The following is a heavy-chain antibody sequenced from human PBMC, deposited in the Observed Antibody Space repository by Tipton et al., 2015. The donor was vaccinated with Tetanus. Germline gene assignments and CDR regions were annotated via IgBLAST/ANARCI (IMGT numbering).Heavy chain of an antibody. Sequence: TLSLTCTVSGVSISSSSYYWAWIRQPPGKGPQWIGNIFYSGSINYNPSLKSRLTISADTAKNQFSLKLNSVTASDTAVYYCAQGKSNQGMLSWGQGTLVTVSS. CDR3: AQGKSNQGMLS. J-gene: IGHJ4*02. D-gene: IGHD3-16*02. V-gene: IGHV4-39*01. CDR2: IFYSGSI. CDR1: GVSISSSSYY.